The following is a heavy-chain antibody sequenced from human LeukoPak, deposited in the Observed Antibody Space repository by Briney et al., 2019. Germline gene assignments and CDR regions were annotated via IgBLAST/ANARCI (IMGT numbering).Heavy chain of an antibody. CDR3: ARGTREWYFDY. J-gene: IGHJ4*02. D-gene: IGHD1-14*01. V-gene: IGHV4-38-2*02. CDR1: GYSISSGYY. Sequence: SETLSLTCTVSGYSISSGYYWGWIRQPPGKGLEWIGKCYHRWSTYYNPSLKSRVTISVDTSKNQFSLKLSSVTAADTAVYYCARGTREWYFDYWRQGTLVTVSS. CDR2: CYHRWST.